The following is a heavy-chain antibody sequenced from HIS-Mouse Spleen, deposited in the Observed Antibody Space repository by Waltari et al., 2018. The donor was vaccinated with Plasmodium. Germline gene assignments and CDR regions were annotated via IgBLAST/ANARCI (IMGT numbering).Heavy chain of an antibody. CDR1: GSPFRSYS. V-gene: IGHV3-21*01. Sequence: EVQLVESGGGVVKPGGSLRRYCGDSGSPFRSYSMDWVRQAPVKGLEWVSSISSSSSYIYYADSVKGRFTISRDNAKNSLYLQMNSLRAEDTAVYYCARDRSAAALLGYWGQGTLVTVSS. CDR2: ISSSSSYI. CDR3: ARDRSAAALLGY. J-gene: IGHJ4*02. D-gene: IGHD6-13*01.